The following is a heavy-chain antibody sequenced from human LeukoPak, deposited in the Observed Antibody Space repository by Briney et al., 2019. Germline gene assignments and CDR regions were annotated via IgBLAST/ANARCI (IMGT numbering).Heavy chain of an antibody. CDR1: GFTFSSYA. V-gene: IGHV3-23*01. CDR3: AKSRSMARFLEWLEVDY. J-gene: IGHJ4*02. Sequence: GGSLRLSCAASGFTFSSYAMSWVRQAPGKGLEWVSAISGSGGSTYYADSVKGRFTISRDNSKNTLYLQMNSLRAEDTAVYYCAKSRSMARFLEWLEVDYWGQGTLVTVSS. D-gene: IGHD3-3*01. CDR2: ISGSGGST.